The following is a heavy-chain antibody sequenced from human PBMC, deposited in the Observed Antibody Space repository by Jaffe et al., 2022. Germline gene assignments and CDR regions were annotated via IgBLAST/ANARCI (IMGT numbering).Heavy chain of an antibody. D-gene: IGHD4-17*01. CDR2: ISSSGSTI. CDR3: ARDNKVVSYGDYGLYYYYYYMDV. CDR1: GFTFSDYY. Sequence: QVQLVESGGGLVKPGGSLRLSCAASGFTFSDYYMSWIRQAPGKGLEWVSYISSSGSTIYYADSVKGRFTISRDNAKNSLYLQMNSLRAEDTAVYYCARDNKVVSYGDYGLYYYYYYMDVWGKGTTVTVSS. V-gene: IGHV3-11*01. J-gene: IGHJ6*03.